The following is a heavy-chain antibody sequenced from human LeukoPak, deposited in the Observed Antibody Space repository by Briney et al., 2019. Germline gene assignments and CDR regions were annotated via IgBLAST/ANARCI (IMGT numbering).Heavy chain of an antibody. V-gene: IGHV3-7*01. CDR1: GFTFSSYW. CDR3: ARVFGNYVFDY. CDR2: IKQDGSEK. J-gene: IGHJ4*02. Sequence: GGSLRLSCAASGFTFSSYWMSWVRQAPGKGLEWVANIKQDGSEKYYVDSVKGRFTISRDNAKNSVYLQMNSLRAEDTAVYYCARVFGNYVFDYWGQGALVTVSS. D-gene: IGHD1-7*01.